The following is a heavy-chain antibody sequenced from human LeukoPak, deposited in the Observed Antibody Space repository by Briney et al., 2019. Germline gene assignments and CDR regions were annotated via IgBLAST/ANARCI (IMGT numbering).Heavy chain of an antibody. J-gene: IGHJ5*02. Sequence: GGSLRLSCAASGFKFDDYGMSWVRQAPGKGLEWVCDINWNGAWTGYADSVKGRFTISRDTAKNSLYLQMNSLRAEDTALYYCAGYYYDSSRGFDLWGQGTLVTVSA. CDR2: INWNGAWT. CDR1: GFKFDDYG. V-gene: IGHV3-20*04. D-gene: IGHD3-22*01. CDR3: AGYYYDSSRGFDL.